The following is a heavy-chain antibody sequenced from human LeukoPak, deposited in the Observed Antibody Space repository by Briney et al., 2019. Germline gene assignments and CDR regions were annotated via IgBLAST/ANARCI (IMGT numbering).Heavy chain of an antibody. CDR3: MSDLDN. Sequence: GGSLRLSCAASGFTFSNYAMSWVRQAPGKGLEWVSAISGSGDNTYYADSVKGRFTVSRDNSKNTLYVQMNSLKTEDTAIYYCMSDLDNWGQGTLVTVSS. CDR1: GFTFSNYA. V-gene: IGHV3-23*01. CDR2: ISGSGDNT. J-gene: IGHJ4*02.